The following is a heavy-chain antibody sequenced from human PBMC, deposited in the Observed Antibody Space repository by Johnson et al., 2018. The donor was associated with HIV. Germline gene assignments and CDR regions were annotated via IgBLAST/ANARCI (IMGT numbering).Heavy chain of an antibody. D-gene: IGHD6-19*01. CDR1: GFTFNNAW. V-gene: IGHV3-15*01. J-gene: IGHJ3*02. Sequence: VQLVESGGGLVKPGGSLRLSCAASGFTFNNAWMSWVRQAPGKGLEWVGHIKSKTDGGATDYPAPVKDRFTISRDDSKNTLYLQINSLKTDDTGVYDCSREVYQQFWGSSGWYESGAFDIWGQGTMVTVSS. CDR2: IKSKTDGGAT. CDR3: SREVYQQFWGSSGWYESGAFDI.